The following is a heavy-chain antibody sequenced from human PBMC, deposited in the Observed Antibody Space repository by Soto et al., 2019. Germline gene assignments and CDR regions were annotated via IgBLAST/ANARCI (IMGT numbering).Heavy chain of an antibody. CDR1: GFTFSSYW. CDR2: INSDGSST. Sequence: GGSLRLSCAASGFTFSSYWMHWVRQAPGKGLVWVSRINSDGSSTSYADSVKGRFTISRDNAKNTLYLQMISLRAEDTAVYYCASALGYCSSTSCYTDILTGSDAFDIWGQGTMVTVSS. J-gene: IGHJ3*02. V-gene: IGHV3-74*01. D-gene: IGHD2-2*02. CDR3: ASALGYCSSTSCYTDILTGSDAFDI.